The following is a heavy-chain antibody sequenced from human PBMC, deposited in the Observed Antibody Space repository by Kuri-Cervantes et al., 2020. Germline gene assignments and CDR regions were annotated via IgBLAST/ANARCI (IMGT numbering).Heavy chain of an antibody. D-gene: IGHD3-22*01. Sequence: SLKISCAASGFTFSSYSMNWVRQAPGKGLEWVSSISWNSVNIGYADAVKGRLTISRDNAKNSLYLQMNSLRADDTALYYCAKDIDSSESSAIDYWGQGTLVTVSS. V-gene: IGHV3-9*01. CDR1: GFTFSSYS. CDR3: AKDIDSSESSAIDY. CDR2: ISWNSVNI. J-gene: IGHJ4*02.